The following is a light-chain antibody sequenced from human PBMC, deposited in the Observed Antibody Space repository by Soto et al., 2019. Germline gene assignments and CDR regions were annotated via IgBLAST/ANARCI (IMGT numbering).Light chain of an antibody. V-gene: IGLV2-14*01. Sequence: QSALTQPASVSGSPGQSITISCTGTSSDVGGYNYVSWYQHHPGKVPKLIIHDVSNRPSGVSNRFSGSKSGNTASLTISGLQAEDEADYYCSSFTSNSTLYVFGTGTKLTVL. J-gene: IGLJ1*01. CDR1: SSDVGGYNY. CDR2: DVS. CDR3: SSFTSNSTLYV.